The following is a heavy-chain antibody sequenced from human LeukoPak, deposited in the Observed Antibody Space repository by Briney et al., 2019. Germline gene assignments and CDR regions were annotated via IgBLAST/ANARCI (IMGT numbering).Heavy chain of an antibody. CDR1: GFTFSSYW. CDR2: ISYDGSNK. Sequence: GGSLRLSCAASGFTFSSYWMSWVRQAPGKGLEWVAVISYDGSNKYYADSVKGRFAISRDNSKNTLYLQMNSLRAEDTAVYYCARDEMETFDIWGQGTMVTVSS. J-gene: IGHJ3*02. CDR3: ARDEMETFDI. V-gene: IGHV3-30*09. D-gene: IGHD2-8*01.